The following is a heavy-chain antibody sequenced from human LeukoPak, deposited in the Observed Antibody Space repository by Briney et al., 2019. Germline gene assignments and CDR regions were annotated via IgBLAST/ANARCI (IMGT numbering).Heavy chain of an antibody. CDR3: ARDLGIVVVVAALDY. CDR1: GFTFSSYA. J-gene: IGHJ4*02. Sequence: GGSLRLSCAASGFTFSSYAMHWVRQAPGKGLEWVAVISYDGSNKYYADSVKGRFTISRDNSKNTLYLHMNSLRTEDTALYYCARDLGIVVVVAALDYWGQGTLVTVSS. V-gene: IGHV3-30*04. CDR2: ISYDGSNK. D-gene: IGHD2-15*01.